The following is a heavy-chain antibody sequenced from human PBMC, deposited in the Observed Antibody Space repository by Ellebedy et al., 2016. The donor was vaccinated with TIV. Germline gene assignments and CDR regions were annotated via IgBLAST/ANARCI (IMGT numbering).Heavy chain of an antibody. J-gene: IGHJ5*02. CDR2: IKSKTDGGTT. V-gene: IGHV3-15*01. D-gene: IGHD5-18*01. CDR1: GFTFSNAW. Sequence: GESLKISCAASGFTFSNAWMSWVRQAPGKGLEWVGRIKSKTDGGTTDYAAPVKGRFTISRDDSKNTLYLQMNSLKTEDTAVYYCTTGGDTAPTDPWGQGTLVTVSS. CDR3: TTGGDTAPTDP.